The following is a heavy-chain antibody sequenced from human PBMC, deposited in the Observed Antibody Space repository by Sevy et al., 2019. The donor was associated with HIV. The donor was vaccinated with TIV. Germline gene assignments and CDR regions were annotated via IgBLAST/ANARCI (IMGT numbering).Heavy chain of an antibody. CDR3: AKGGLYDILTGYYKSYYYYYGMDV. J-gene: IGHJ6*02. CDR1: GFTFSSYA. V-gene: IGHV3-23*01. Sequence: GGSLRLSCAASGFTFSSYAMSWVRRAPGKGLEWVSAISGSGGSTYYADSVKGRFTISRDNSKNTLYLQMNSLRAEDTAVYYCAKGGLYDILTGYYKSYYYYYGMDVWGQGTTVTVSS. D-gene: IGHD3-9*01. CDR2: ISGSGGST.